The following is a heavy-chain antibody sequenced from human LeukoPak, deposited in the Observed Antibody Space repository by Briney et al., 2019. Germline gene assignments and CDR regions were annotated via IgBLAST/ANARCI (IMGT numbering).Heavy chain of an antibody. D-gene: IGHD4-23*01. CDR1: GGTFSSYA. Sequence: RASVKVSCKASGGTFSSYAISWVRQAPGQGLEWMGGIIPIFGTANYAQKFQGRVTITADESTSTAYMELSSLRSEDTAVYYCARDHGTVVTPEKAFDIWGQGTMVTVSS. V-gene: IGHV1-69*13. CDR3: ARDHGTVVTPEKAFDI. J-gene: IGHJ3*02. CDR2: IIPIFGTA.